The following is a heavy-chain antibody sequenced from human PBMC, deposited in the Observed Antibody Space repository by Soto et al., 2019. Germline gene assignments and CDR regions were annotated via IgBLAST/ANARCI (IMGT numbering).Heavy chain of an antibody. CDR2: ISGSGGST. Sequence: EVQLLESGGGLVQPGGSLRLSCAASGFTFSSYAMSWVRQAPGKGLEWVSVISGSGGSTYYADSVKGRFTISRDNSKNTLYLQMNSLRAEDTAVSYCAKRAWGDFYFDYWGQGTLVTVSS. CDR1: GFTFSSYA. CDR3: AKRAWGDFYFDY. V-gene: IGHV3-23*01. D-gene: IGHD7-27*01. J-gene: IGHJ4*02.